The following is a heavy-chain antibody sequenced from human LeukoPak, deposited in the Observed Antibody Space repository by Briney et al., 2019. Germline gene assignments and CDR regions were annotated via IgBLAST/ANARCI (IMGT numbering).Heavy chain of an antibody. CDR1: GFSLSTSGVG. V-gene: IGHV2-5*01. CDR2: IYWNDGK. CDR3: GADSSGYSFLY. Sequence: SGPTLVNPTQTLTLTCTFSGFSLSTSGVGVGWIRQPPGKALEWLALIYWNDGKRYSPSLKSRLTITKDTSKNQVVLTMTNMDPVDTATYYCGADSSGYSFLYWGQGTQVTVSS. J-gene: IGHJ4*02. D-gene: IGHD3-22*01.